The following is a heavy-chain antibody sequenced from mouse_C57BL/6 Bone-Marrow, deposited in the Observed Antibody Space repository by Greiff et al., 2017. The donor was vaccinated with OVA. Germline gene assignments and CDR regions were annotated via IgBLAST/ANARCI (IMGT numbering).Heavy chain of an antibody. V-gene: IGHV1-5*01. D-gene: IGHD1-1*01. CDR2: IYPGNSDT. CDR3: TRCYYGRRAWFAY. CDR1: GYTFTSYW. J-gene: IGHJ3*01. Sequence: VQLQQSGPVLARPGASVKMSCKTSGYTFTSYWMHWVKQRPGQGLEWIGAIYPGNSDTSYNQKFKGKAKLTAVTSASTAYMELSSLTNEDSAVYYCTRCYYGRRAWFAYWGQGTLVTVSA.